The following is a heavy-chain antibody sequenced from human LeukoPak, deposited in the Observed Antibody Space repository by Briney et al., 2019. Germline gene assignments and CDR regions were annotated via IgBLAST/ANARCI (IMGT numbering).Heavy chain of an antibody. CDR3: AREKYSGYDLAY. Sequence: ASVKVSCKASGYSFTGYYVHWVRQAPGQRPEWMGWIKPNSGDTVYAQKFQSRLTLTRDTSISTAYMELSSLRSDDTAIYYCAREKYSGYDLAYWGQGTLVPVS. CDR2: IKPNSGDT. CDR1: GYSFTGYY. J-gene: IGHJ4*02. D-gene: IGHD5-12*01. V-gene: IGHV1-2*02.